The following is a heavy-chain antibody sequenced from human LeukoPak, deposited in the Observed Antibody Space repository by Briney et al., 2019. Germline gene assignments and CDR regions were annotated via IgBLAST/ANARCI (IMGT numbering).Heavy chain of an antibody. Sequence: SETLSLTCTVSGGSISSGSYYWSWIRQPAGKGLEWIGRIYTSGSTNYNPSLKSRVTISVDTSKNQFSLKLSSVTAADTAVYYYAREGFGTNGVYYYYYYMDVWGKGTTVTVSS. D-gene: IGHD2-8*01. CDR3: AREGFGTNGVYYYYYYMDV. CDR1: GGSISSGSYY. CDR2: IYTSGST. V-gene: IGHV4-61*02. J-gene: IGHJ6*03.